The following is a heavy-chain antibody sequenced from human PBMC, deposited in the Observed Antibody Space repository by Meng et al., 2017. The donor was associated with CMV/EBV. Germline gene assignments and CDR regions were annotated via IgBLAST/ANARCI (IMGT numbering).Heavy chain of an antibody. CDR3: ASTHCSSTSCYTWQLAYFDY. J-gene: IGHJ4*02. CDR1: AGTFSSYA. Sequence: SVKVSCKASAGTFSSYAISWVRQAPGQGLEWMGGIIPIFGTANYAQKFQGRVTITTDESTSTAYMELSSLRSEDTAVYYCASTHCSSTSCYTWQLAYFDYWGQGTLVTVSS. CDR2: IIPIFGTA. D-gene: IGHD2-2*02. V-gene: IGHV1-69*05.